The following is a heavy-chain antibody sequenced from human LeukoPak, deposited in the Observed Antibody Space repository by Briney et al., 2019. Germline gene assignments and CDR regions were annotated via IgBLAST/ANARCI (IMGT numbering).Heavy chain of an antibody. V-gene: IGHV4-34*01. CDR2: INHSGST. CDR1: GGSFSGYY. D-gene: IGHD3-16*01. CDR3: ARGPRGASAVSSAPEPFDY. J-gene: IGHJ4*02. Sequence: PSETLSLTCAVYGGSFSGYYWSWIRQPPGKGLEWIGEINHSGSTNYNPSLKSRVTISVDTSKNQFSLKLSSVTAADTAVYYCARGPRGASAVSSAPEPFDYWGQGTLATVSS.